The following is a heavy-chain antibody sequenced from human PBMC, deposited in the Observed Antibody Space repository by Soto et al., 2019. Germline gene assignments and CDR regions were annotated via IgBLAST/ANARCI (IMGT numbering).Heavy chain of an antibody. D-gene: IGHD3-9*01. Sequence: ASVKVSCKASGYTFTSYAMHWVRQAPGQRLEWMGWINAGNGNTKYSQKFQGRVTITRDTSASTAYMELSSLRSEDTAVYYCASVLRYFFWFYVDYYYGIDVWGQGTTVTVSS. J-gene: IGHJ6*02. CDR2: INAGNGNT. CDR3: ASVLRYFFWFYVDYYYGIDV. V-gene: IGHV1-3*01. CDR1: GYTFTSYA.